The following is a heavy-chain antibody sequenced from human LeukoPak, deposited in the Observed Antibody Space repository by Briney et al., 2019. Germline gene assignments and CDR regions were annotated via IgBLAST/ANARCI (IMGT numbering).Heavy chain of an antibody. CDR3: AKSRGTYYYYYGMDV. J-gene: IGHJ6*02. Sequence: GRSLRLSCAASGFTFSSYGMHWVRQAPGKGLEWVAVISYDGSNKYYADSVKGRFTISRDNSKNTLYLQMNSLRAEDTAVYYCAKSRGTYYYYYGMDVWGQGTTITVSS. CDR1: GFTFSSYG. D-gene: IGHD3-16*01. CDR2: ISYDGSNK. V-gene: IGHV3-30*18.